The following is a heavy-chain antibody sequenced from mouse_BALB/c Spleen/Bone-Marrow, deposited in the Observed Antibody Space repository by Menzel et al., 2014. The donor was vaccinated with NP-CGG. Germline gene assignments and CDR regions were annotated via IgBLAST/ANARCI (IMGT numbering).Heavy chain of an antibody. V-gene: IGHV1S34*01. CDR1: GYSFTGYY. D-gene: IGHD2-3*01. CDR3: ARGDGYYVDFDY. Sequence: LVKTGASVKISCKASGYSFTGYYMHWVKQSHGKSLEWIGYISCYNGATSYNQKFKGKATFTVDTSSSTAYMQCNSLTSEDSAVYYCARGDGYYVDFDYWGQGTTLTASS. CDR2: ISCYNGAT. J-gene: IGHJ2*01.